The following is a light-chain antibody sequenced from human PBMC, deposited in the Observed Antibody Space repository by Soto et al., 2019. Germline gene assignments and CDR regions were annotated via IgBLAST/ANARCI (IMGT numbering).Light chain of an antibody. V-gene: IGLV2-14*01. CDR2: DVS. J-gene: IGLJ3*02. CDR3: SSYTGSSTWV. CDR1: SSDVGAYNY. Sequence: QSALTQPASVSGSPGQSITISCTGTSSDVGAYNYVSWYQQHPGKAPKLMIYDVSNRPSGVSNRFSGSKSGNTASLTISGLQAEDVADYSCSSYTGSSTWVFGGGTMLTVL.